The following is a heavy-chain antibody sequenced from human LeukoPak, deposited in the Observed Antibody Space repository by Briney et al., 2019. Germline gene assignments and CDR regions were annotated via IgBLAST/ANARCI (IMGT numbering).Heavy chain of an antibody. D-gene: IGHD3-3*01. J-gene: IGHJ4*02. Sequence: GGSLRLSCAASGFTFSSYAMRWVRQAPGKGLEWVADISYDGSNKYYAGSVKGRFTISRDNSKNTLYLQMNSLRAEDTAVYYCASSPDRVLRFLEWLAYYFDYWGQGTLVTVSS. CDR1: GFTFSSYA. CDR2: ISYDGSNK. V-gene: IGHV3-30-3*01. CDR3: ASSPDRVLRFLEWLAYYFDY.